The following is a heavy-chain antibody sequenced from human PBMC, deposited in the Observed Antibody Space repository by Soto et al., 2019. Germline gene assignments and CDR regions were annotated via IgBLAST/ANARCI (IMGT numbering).Heavy chain of an antibody. D-gene: IGHD2-15*01. J-gene: IGHJ4*02. CDR1: GGSMSSYY. CDR3: ESPDPVVSVGY. CDR2: ISYIVST. V-gene: IGHV4-59*01. Sequence: SETLSLTCPVSGGSMSSYYWTWLRQAPGRGLEWIGYISYIVSTYYNPPFTSRVNNSADTSKNQFSLRMNSMIAADTAVYYCESPDPVVSVGYWGQGNLVTVSS.